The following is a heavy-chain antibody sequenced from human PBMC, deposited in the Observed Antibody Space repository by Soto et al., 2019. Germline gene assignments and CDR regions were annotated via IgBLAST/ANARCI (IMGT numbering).Heavy chain of an antibody. CDR1: GFTFSGSA. CDR3: TRLGGSRSGYYYYFYGRDA. D-gene: IGHD3-22*01. CDR2: IRSKANSYAT. J-gene: IGHJ6*02. Sequence: GGSLRLSCAPSGFTFSGSAMHWVRQASGKGLEWVGRIRSKANSYATAYAASVKGRFTISRDDSKNTAYLQMNSLKTEDTAVYYCTRLGGSRSGYYYYFYGRDAWGQGTTVTVAS. V-gene: IGHV3-73*01.